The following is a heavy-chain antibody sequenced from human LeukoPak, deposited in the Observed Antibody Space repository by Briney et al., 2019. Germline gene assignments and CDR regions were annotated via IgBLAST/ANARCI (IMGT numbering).Heavy chain of an antibody. Sequence: KPSETLSLTCSVSGGSFSGDYWSWFRQTPGKGLEWIGYVNYRGNANYNPSLKSRVAVSIDTPKNQFSLELTSVTAADTAVYYCARHGIVAAGTDNYFDPWGQGTLVTVSS. CDR3: ARHGIVAAGTDNYFDP. V-gene: IGHV4-59*08. CDR1: GGSFSGDY. J-gene: IGHJ5*02. CDR2: VNYRGNA. D-gene: IGHD6-19*01.